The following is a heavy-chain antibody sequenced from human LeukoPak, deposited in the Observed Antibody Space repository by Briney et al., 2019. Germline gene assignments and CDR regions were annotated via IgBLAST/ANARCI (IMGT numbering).Heavy chain of an antibody. V-gene: IGHV1-69*04. J-gene: IGHJ4*02. CDR2: IIPSLDIP. CDR3: ARSVGGATTPRFDY. CDR1: GDTFSRYA. D-gene: IGHD1-26*01. Sequence: GASVKVSCKASGDTFSRYAISWVRQAPGQGLEWMGRIIPSLDIPNYPQKFQGRVTFTADKSTSTAYMEVRSLGSEDTAVYYCARSVGGATTPRFDYWGQGTLVTVSS.